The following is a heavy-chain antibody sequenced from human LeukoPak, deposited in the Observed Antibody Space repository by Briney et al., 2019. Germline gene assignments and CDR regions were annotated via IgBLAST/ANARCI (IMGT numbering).Heavy chain of an antibody. CDR2: INPNSGGT. V-gene: IGHV1-2*02. CDR1: GYTFTGYY. J-gene: IGHJ6*03. D-gene: IGHD5-24*01. CDR3: ARVSGDGYNYYYMDV. Sequence: ASVKVSCKASGYTFTGYYMHWVRQAPGQGLEWMGWINPNSGGTNYAQKFQGRVTMTRDTSISTAYMELSRLRSDDTAVYYCARVSGDGYNYYYMDVWGKGTTVTIPS.